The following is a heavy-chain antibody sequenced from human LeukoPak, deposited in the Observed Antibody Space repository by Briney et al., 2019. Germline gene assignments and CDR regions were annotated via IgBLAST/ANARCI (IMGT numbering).Heavy chain of an antibody. J-gene: IGHJ6*02. CDR3: ARAAKIYDILTGYPGYYYYGMDV. CDR2: IYHSGST. Sequence: SETLSLTCAVSGGSISSSNWWNWVRQPPGKGLEWIGEIYHSGSTNYNPSLKSGVTISVDKSKNQFSLKLSSVTAADTAVYYCARAAKIYDILTGYPGYYYYGMDVWGQGTTVTVSS. V-gene: IGHV4-4*02. D-gene: IGHD3-9*01. CDR1: GGSISSSNW.